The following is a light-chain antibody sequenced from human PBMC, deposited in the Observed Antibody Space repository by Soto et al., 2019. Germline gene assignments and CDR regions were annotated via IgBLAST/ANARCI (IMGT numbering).Light chain of an antibody. CDR3: QQYKNWPVT. CDR2: GAS. J-gene: IGKJ5*01. CDR1: QSVSSN. Sequence: EIVMTQSPATLSVSPGERATLSCGASQSVSSNLAWYQQKPGQAPRLLIYGASTRATGIPVRFSGSGSGTEFTLTISSLQSEDFAVYYCQQYKNWPVTFGQGTRLEIK. V-gene: IGKV3-15*01.